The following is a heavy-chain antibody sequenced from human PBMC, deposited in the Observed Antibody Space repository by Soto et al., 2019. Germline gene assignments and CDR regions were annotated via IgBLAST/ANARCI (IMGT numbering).Heavy chain of an antibody. Sequence: EVQLVESGGVVVQPGGSLRLSCAVSGLNFDDYFMNWVRQAPGKGLEWVSLISWDGETTHYADSVKGRFTISRDNSKSYLYLHMNGLRTEDTDLYYCAKGTHWNYVGGAQDYWGQGTLVTVSS. V-gene: IGHV3-43*01. CDR3: AKGTHWNYVGGAQDY. J-gene: IGHJ4*02. CDR1: GLNFDDYF. CDR2: ISWDGETT. D-gene: IGHD1-7*01.